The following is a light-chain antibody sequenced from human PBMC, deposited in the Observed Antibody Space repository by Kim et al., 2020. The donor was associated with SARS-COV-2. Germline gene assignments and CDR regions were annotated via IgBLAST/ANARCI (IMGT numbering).Light chain of an antibody. J-gene: IGKJ4*01. CDR3: QQRSNWPLT. V-gene: IGKV3-11*01. Sequence: LPPGERATLSCRASQSVSRSFAWYQQKPGQAPRLLIYDASKRATGIPARFSGSGSGTDFTLTISSLEPEDFAVYYCQQRSNWPLTFGGGTKVDIK. CDR2: DAS. CDR1: QSVSRS.